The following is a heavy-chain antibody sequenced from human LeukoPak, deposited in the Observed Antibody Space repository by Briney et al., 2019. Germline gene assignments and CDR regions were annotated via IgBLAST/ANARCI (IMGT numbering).Heavy chain of an antibody. Sequence: SETLSLTCPVTGGSTSSHDRNWIPQPPGKEPHTNRYIYYSGSTNYNPSLKSRVTISVDTSKNQFSLKLSSVTAADTAVYYCARGDYSNYGAYYYSYYYMDVWGKGTTVTVSS. CDR2: IYYSGST. V-gene: IGHV4-59*11. CDR3: ARGDYSNYGAYYYSYYYMDV. CDR1: GGSTSSHD. D-gene: IGHD4-11*01. J-gene: IGHJ6*03.